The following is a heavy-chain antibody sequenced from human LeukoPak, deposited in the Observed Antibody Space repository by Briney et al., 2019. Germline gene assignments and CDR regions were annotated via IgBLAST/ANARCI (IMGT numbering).Heavy chain of an antibody. V-gene: IGHV4-39*07. CDR1: GGSISSSSYY. CDR2: IYYSGST. Sequence: SETLSLTCSVSGGSISSSSYYWGWIRQPPGKGLAWIGSIYYSGSTYYNPSLKSRVTISVDTSKNQFSLKLSSVTAADTAVYYCARSRGYSYGHDYWGQGTLVTVSS. D-gene: IGHD5-18*01. J-gene: IGHJ4*02. CDR3: ARSRGYSYGHDY.